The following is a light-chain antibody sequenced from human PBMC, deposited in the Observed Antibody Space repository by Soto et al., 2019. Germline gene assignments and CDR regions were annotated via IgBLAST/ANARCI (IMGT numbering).Light chain of an antibody. CDR1: QSISSW. J-gene: IGKJ1*01. CDR2: DAS. Sequence: DIQMTQSPSTLSAYVGDRVTITCRASQSISSWLAWYQQKPGKAPKLLIYDASSLESGVPSRFSGSGSGTIFTLTISSLQPDDFATYYCQQYNSFTWTFGQGTKVDIK. CDR3: QQYNSFTWT. V-gene: IGKV1-5*01.